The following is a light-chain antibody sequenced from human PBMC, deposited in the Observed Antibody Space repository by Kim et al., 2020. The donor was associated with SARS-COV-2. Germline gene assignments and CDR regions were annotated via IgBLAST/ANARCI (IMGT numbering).Light chain of an antibody. V-gene: IGLV2-14*03. CDR3: ASYTRSSTLV. CDR1: SADIGSYDY. CDR2: DVS. J-gene: IGLJ3*02. Sequence: HSIIISCTGSSADIGSYDYVSWYQQHPGKAPKLLIYDVSNRPSGVSHRVSGSKSGSTASLTISGLQADDEADYYCASYTRSSTLVFGGGTKVTVL.